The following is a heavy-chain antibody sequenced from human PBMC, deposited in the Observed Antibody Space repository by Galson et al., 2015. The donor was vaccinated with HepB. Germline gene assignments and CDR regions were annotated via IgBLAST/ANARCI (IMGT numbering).Heavy chain of an antibody. D-gene: IGHD3-22*01. J-gene: IGHJ3*02. V-gene: IGHV3-15*01. CDR1: GFTFSDAW. Sequence: SLRLSCAASGFTFSDAWMSWVRQVPGKGLEWVGRIKAQIDGGTTDYAAPVKDRFTISRDDSKNTLYLQMTSLKTEDTAVYYCNAFTLDYYDYDGYYYLLPFDIWGQGTMVTVSS. CDR2: IKAQIDGGTT. CDR3: NAFTLDYYDYDGYYYLLPFDI.